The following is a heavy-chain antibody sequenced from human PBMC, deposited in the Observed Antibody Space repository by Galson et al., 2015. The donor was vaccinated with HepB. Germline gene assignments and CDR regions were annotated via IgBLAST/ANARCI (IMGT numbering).Heavy chain of an antibody. D-gene: IGHD6-19*01. CDR1: GFTLSNYG. Sequence: SLRLSCAASGFTLSNYGMHWVRQAPGKGLEWVAVISYDESNKYYADSVKGRFTISRDNSKNTLYLQMNSLRAEDTALYYCAKDPYLYSALAGTMAGFDYWGQGTLVTVSS. V-gene: IGHV3-30*18. J-gene: IGHJ4*02. CDR2: ISYDESNK. CDR3: AKDPYLYSALAGTMAGFDY.